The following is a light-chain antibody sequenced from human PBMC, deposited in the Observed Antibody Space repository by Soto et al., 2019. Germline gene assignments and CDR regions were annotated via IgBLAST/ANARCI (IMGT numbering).Light chain of an antibody. J-gene: IGKJ1*01. CDR2: GAS. V-gene: IGKV3-15*01. Sequence: EIVMTQSPATLSVSPGERATLSCRASQSVSSNLAWYQQKPGQAPRLLIYGASTRATGIPARFIGSGSGTEFTLTISSLQSEDFVVYYCQQYNNWPMTFGQGTKVEIK. CDR1: QSVSSN. CDR3: QQYNNWPMT.